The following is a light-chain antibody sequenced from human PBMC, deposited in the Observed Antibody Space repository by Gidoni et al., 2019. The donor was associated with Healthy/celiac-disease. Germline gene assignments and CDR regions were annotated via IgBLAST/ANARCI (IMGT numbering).Light chain of an antibody. Sequence: QSALTQPASVSVSPGQSITISCTGTSSDVGGYNYVSWYQQHPGKAPKLMIYDVSNRPSGVSKRFSGSKSGNTASLTISGLQAEDEADYYCSSYTSSSTLDYVFGTGTKVTVL. CDR1: SSDVGGYNY. J-gene: IGLJ1*01. V-gene: IGLV2-14*03. CDR3: SSYTSSSTLDYV. CDR2: DVS.